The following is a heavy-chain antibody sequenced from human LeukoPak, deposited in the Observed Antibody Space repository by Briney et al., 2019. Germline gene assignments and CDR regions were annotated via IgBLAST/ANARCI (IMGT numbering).Heavy chain of an antibody. V-gene: IGHV3-23*01. CDR3: ARDLYCSGGSCYSGYFDY. J-gene: IGHJ4*02. CDR2: ISGSGGST. CDR1: GFTVSSNY. Sequence: GGSLRLSCAASGFTVSSNYMSWVRQAPGKGLEWVSAISGSGGSTYYADSVKGRFTISRDNSKNTLYLQMNSLRAEDTAVYYCARDLYCSGGSCYSGYFDYWGQGTLVTVSS. D-gene: IGHD2-15*01.